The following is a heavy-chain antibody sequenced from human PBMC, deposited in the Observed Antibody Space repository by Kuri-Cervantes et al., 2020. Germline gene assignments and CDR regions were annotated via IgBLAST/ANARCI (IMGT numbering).Heavy chain of an antibody. CDR3: ARGPNSSSWMGDWFDP. D-gene: IGHD6-13*01. CDR2: TYYRSKWYN. Sequence: LRLSCAISGDSVSSNSAAWNWIRQSPSRGLEWLGRTYYRSKWYNDYAVSVKSRITINPDTSKNQFSLQLNSVTPEDTAVYYCARGPNSSSWMGDWFDPWGQGTLVTVSS. CDR1: GDSVSSNSAA. J-gene: IGHJ5*02. V-gene: IGHV6-1*01.